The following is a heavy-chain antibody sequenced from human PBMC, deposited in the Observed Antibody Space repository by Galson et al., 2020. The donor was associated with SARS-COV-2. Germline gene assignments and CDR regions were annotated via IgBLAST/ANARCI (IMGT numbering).Heavy chain of an antibody. CDR1: GYTFTGYY. V-gene: IGHV1-2*02. D-gene: IGHD1-26*01. J-gene: IGHJ6*02. Sequence: ASVTVSCKASGYTFTGYYMHWVRQAPGQGLAWMGWINPNRGGTHYAQKFKGRVTMTRDTSISKAYMELSRLRSDDTDVYYCAVKLLRENYYYYGMDVWGQGTTVTVSS. CDR2: INPNRGGT. CDR3: AVKLLRENYYYYGMDV.